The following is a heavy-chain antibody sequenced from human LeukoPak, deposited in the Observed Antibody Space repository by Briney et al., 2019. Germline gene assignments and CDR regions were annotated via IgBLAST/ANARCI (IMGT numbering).Heavy chain of an antibody. CDR3: ARGGHIVVVPSFDP. Sequence: SETLSLTCTVSGGSISSYYWSWIRQPPGKGLEWIGYIYYSGSTNYNPSLKSRVTISVDTSKNQFSLKLSSVTAADTAVYYCARGGHIVVVPSFDPWGQGTLVTVSS. CDR2: IYYSGST. D-gene: IGHD2-21*01. CDR1: GGSISSYY. V-gene: IGHV4-59*01. J-gene: IGHJ5*02.